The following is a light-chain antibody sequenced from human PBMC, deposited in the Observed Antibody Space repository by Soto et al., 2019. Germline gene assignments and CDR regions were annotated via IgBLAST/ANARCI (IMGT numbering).Light chain of an antibody. CDR3: QQGYSISWT. J-gene: IGKJ1*01. CDR2: GAS. V-gene: IGKV1-39*01. Sequence: DIQMTQSPSSLSASVGDRVTITCRASQSISSYLKWYQQRPGKAPKVLIYGASTLQSGVPSRFSGSGSGTEFTLTISSLQPEDFATYYCQQGYSISWTFGQGTKVEIK. CDR1: QSISSY.